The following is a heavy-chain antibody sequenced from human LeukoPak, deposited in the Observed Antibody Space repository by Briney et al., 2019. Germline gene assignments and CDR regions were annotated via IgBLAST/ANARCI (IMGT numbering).Heavy chain of an antibody. Sequence: PSETLSLTCAVYGGSFSGYYWSWIRQPPGKGLEWIGYIYYIGSTNYNPSLKSRVTISVDTSKNQFSLQLSSVTAADTAVYYCAGDDGYSSGWYGVDYWGKGTLVTVSS. CDR3: AGDDGYSSGWYGVDY. V-gene: IGHV4-59*01. D-gene: IGHD6-19*01. CDR2: IYYIGST. J-gene: IGHJ4*02. CDR1: GGSFSGYY.